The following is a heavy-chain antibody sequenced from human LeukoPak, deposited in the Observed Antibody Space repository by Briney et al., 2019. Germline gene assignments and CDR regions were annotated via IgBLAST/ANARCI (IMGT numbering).Heavy chain of an antibody. V-gene: IGHV3-20*04. J-gene: IGHJ4*02. CDR1: GFTFDDYG. CDR2: INWNGGST. CDR3: ARDAGLGAPRRGTRRFGFYFDY. D-gene: IGHD3-16*01. Sequence: GGSLRLSCAASGFTFDDYGMSWVRQAPGKGLEWVSGINWNGGSTGYADSVKGRFTISRDNAKNSLYLQMNSLRAEDTALYYCARDAGLGAPRRGTRRFGFYFDYWGQGTLVTVSS.